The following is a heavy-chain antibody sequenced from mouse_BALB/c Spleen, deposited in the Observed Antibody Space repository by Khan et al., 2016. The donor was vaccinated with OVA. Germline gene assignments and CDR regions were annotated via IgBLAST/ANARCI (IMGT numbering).Heavy chain of an antibody. CDR2: ISSTGST. CDR1: GYSITSDYA. CDR3: ARSLYYSDSYAMDY. Sequence: EVQLVESGPGLVKPSQSLSLTCTVTGYSITSDYAWNWIRQFPGNKLEWMGYISSTGSTSYNPSIKSRISITRDTSKNQFFLHLNSVTTEDTATYYCARSLYYSDSYAMDYWGQGTSVTVSS. D-gene: IGHD2-13*01. J-gene: IGHJ4*01. V-gene: IGHV3-2*02.